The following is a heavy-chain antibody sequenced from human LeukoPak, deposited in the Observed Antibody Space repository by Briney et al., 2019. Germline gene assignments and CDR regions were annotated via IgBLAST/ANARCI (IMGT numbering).Heavy chain of an antibody. D-gene: IGHD6-19*01. CDR3: AKVPLRSGWKVFDY. CDR1: GFTFSSYR. J-gene: IGHJ4*02. Sequence: GGSLRLSCAASGFTFSSYRMNWVRQAPGKGLEWVSYISSSSSTIYYADSVKGRLTISRDNAKNSLYLQMNSLRAEDTAVYYCAKVPLRSGWKVFDYWGQGTLVTVSS. CDR2: ISSSSSTI. V-gene: IGHV3-48*01.